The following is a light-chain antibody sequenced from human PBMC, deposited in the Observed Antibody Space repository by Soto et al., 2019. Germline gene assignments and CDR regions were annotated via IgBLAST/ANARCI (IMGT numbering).Light chain of an antibody. CDR3: AAWDDSLCGVV. CDR1: SSNIGSNY. CDR2: RHN. V-gene: IGLV1-47*03. J-gene: IGLJ2*01. Sequence: QSVLTQPPSASGTPGQRVTISCSGSSSNIGSNYVYWFQQLPGTAPKLLIYRHNQRPSGVPDRCSGSKSGTSASLAISGLWSEDEADYYCAAWDDSLCGVVFGGGTKLTVL.